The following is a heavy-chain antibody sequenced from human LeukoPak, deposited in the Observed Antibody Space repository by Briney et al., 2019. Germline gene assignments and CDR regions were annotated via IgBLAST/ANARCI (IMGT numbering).Heavy chain of an antibody. V-gene: IGHV4-39*01. D-gene: IGHD6-19*01. J-gene: IGHJ4*02. CDR2: IYYSGST. Sequence: PSETLSLTCTVSGGSISSSSYYWGWIRQPPGKGLEWIGSIYYSGSTYYNPSLKSRVTISVDTSKNQFSPKLSSVTAADTAVYYCASMYSSGWYGGFFWGQGTLVTVSS. CDR3: ASMYSSGWYGGFF. CDR1: GGSISSSSYY.